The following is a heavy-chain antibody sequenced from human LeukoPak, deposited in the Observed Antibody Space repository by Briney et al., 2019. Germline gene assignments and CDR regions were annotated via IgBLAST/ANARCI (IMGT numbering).Heavy chain of an antibody. J-gene: IGHJ5*02. CDR1: GFTFSSYS. D-gene: IGHD6-13*01. CDR2: ISSSSSYI. V-gene: IGHV3-21*01. Sequence: GGSLRLSCAASGFTFSSYSMNWVRQAPGKGLEWASSISSSSSYIYYADSVKGRFTISRDNAKNSLYLQVNSLRAEDTAVYYCAREKWAADTGWFDPWGQGTLVTVSS. CDR3: AREKWAADTGWFDP.